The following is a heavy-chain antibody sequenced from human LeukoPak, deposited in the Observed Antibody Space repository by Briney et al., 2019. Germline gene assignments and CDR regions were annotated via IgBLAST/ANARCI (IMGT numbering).Heavy chain of an antibody. CDR2: IRSKANSYAT. CDR1: GFTFSSYA. V-gene: IGHV3-73*01. D-gene: IGHD6-19*01. CDR3: TSLLAFYSSGWYSDFDY. J-gene: IGHJ4*02. Sequence: GGSLRLSCAASGFTFSSYAMSWVRQASGKGLEWVGRIRSKANSYATAYAASVKGRFTISRDDSKNTAYLQMNSLKTEDTAVYYCTSLLAFYSSGWYSDFDYWGQGTLVTVSS.